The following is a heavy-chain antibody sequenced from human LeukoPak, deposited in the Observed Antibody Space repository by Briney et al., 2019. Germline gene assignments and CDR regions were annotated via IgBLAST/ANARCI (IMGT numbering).Heavy chain of an antibody. CDR2: IIPIFGTA. CDR1: GGTFSSYA. CDR3: ARGFIVVVPAATYYYYYGMDV. Sequence: ATVKVSCTASGGTFSSYAISWVRQAPGQGLEWMGGIIPIFGTANYAQKFQGRVTITADESTSTAYMELSSLRSEDTAVYYCARGFIVVVPAATYYYYYGMDVWGQGTTVTVSS. D-gene: IGHD2-2*01. J-gene: IGHJ6*02. V-gene: IGHV1-69*13.